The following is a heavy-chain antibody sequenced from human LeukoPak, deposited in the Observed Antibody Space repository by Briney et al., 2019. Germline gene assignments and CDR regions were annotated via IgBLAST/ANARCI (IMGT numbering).Heavy chain of an antibody. D-gene: IGHD3-22*01. CDR2: IKQDGSER. J-gene: IGHJ2*01. CDR1: GFTFSTYW. V-gene: IGHV3-7*01. Sequence: GGSLRLSCAASGFTFSTYWMTWIRQAPGKGLEWVANIKQDGSERSYVDSVKGRCTISRDNAKNSLYLETNNLRVEDTAVYYCARLSPLSMIPVSYWYFDLWGRGTLVTVSS. CDR3: ARLSPLSMIPVSYWYFDL.